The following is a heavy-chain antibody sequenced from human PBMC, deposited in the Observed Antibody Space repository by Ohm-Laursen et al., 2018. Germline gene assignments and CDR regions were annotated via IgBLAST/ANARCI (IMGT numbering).Heavy chain of an antibody. CDR2: MNPNSGNTGYSGDT. Sequence: ALVKVSCKVSGYTFTSYGISWVRQAPGQGLEWMGWMNPNSGNTGYSGDTGYQHKFRGRITMTRDTSISTAYMELSGLTSEDTATYYCARAVRNQLVSDYWGQGTLVTVSS. CDR3: ARAVRNQLVSDY. CDR1: GYTFTSYG. D-gene: IGHD2-2*01. V-gene: IGHV1-8*02. J-gene: IGHJ4*02.